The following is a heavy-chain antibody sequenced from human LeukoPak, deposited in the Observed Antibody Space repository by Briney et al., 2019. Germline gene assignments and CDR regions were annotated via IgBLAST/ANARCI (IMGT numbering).Heavy chain of an antibody. Sequence: GGSLRLSCAASGFTFSSYSMNWVRQAPGKGLEWVSYISSRSSTIYHADSVKGRFTISRDNAMNSLYLQMNSLRAEVTAVYYCARSVVPAAIPIDYWGQGTLVTVSS. J-gene: IGHJ4*02. V-gene: IGHV3-48*01. CDR2: ISSRSSTI. D-gene: IGHD2-2*01. CDR3: ARSVVPAAIPIDY. CDR1: GFTFSSYS.